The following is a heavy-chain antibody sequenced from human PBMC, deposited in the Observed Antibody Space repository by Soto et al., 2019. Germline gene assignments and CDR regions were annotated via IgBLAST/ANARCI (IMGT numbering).Heavy chain of an antibody. V-gene: IGHV1-3*01. CDR2: INAGNGNT. CDR1: GYTFTSYD. D-gene: IGHD2-8*01. CDR3: ARDRWYNWFDP. Sequence: ASVKVSCKASGYTFTSYDMHGVRQAPGQRLEWMGWINAGNGNTKYSQKFQGRVTITRDTSASTAYMELSSLRSEDTAVYYCARDRWYNWFDPWGQGTLVTVSS. J-gene: IGHJ5*02.